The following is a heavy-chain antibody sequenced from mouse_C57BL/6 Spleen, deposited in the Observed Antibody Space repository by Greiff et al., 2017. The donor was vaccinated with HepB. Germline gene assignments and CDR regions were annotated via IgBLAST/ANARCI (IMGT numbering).Heavy chain of an antibody. J-gene: IGHJ3*01. CDR3: ARGYYGSSEGWFAY. Sequence: VQLKESGPGLVKPSQSLSLTCSVTGYSITSGYYWNWIRQFPGNKLEWMGYISYDGSNNYNPSLKNRISITRDTSKNQFFLKLNSVTTEDTATYYCARGYYGSSEGWFAYWGQGTLVTVSA. CDR2: ISYDGSN. D-gene: IGHD1-1*01. V-gene: IGHV3-6*01. CDR1: GYSITSGYY.